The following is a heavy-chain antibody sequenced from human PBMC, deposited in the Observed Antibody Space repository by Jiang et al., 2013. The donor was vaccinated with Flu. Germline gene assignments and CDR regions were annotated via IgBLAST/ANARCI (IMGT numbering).Heavy chain of an antibody. CDR2: IYPGDSDT. V-gene: IGHV5-51*03. D-gene: IGHD5-12*01. J-gene: IGHJ6*02. Sequence: GAEVKKPGESLKISCKGSGYSFTSYWIGWVRQMPGKGLEWMGIIYPGDSDTRYSPSFQGQVTISADKSISTAYLQWSSLKASDTAMYYCARYRGYSGYDSYYYYGMDVWAKGPRSPSP. CDR1: GYSFTSYW. CDR3: ARYRGYSGYDSYYYYGMDV.